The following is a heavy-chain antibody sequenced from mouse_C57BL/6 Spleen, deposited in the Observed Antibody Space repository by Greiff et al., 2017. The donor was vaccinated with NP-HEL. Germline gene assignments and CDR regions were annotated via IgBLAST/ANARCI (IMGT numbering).Heavy chain of an antibody. D-gene: IGHD1-1*01. CDR3: ARDYYGSRYFDY. CDR1: GFTFSSYT. Sequence: EVQLVESGGGLVKPGGSLKLSCAASGFTFSSYTMSWVRQTPEKRLEWVATISGGGGNTYYPDSVKGRFTISRDNAKNTLYLQMSSLRSEDTALYYCARDYYGSRYFDYWGQGTTLTVSS. V-gene: IGHV5-9*04. J-gene: IGHJ2*01. CDR2: ISGGGGNT.